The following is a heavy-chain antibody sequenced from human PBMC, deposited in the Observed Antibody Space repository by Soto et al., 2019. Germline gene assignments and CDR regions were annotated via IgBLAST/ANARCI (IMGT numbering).Heavy chain of an antibody. CDR1: GGSISSGGYY. J-gene: IGHJ4*02. CDR2: IYYSGST. CDR3: VGDFRGYGRFDY. D-gene: IGHD5-12*01. Sequence: QVQLQESGPGLVKPSQTLSLTCTVSGGSISSGGYYWSWIRLHPGKGLEWIGYIYYSGSTYYNPSLKSRVTISLDTSKNQFSLKLSSVTAADTAIYYCVGDFRGYGRFDYWGQGTLVAVSS. V-gene: IGHV4-31*03.